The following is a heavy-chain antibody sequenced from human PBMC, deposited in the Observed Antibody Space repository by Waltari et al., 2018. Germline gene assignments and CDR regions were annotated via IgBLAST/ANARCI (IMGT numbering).Heavy chain of an antibody. J-gene: IGHJ4*02. CDR1: GFTFSSYA. CDR2: ISGSGGST. D-gene: IGHD3-22*01. CDR3: ARDADYYDSSGYLAY. Sequence: EVQLLESGGGLVQPGGSLRLSCAASGFTFSSYAMSWVRQAPGKGLEWVSAISGSGGSTYYADSVKGRFTISRDNAKNSLYLQMNSLRAEDTAVYYCARDADYYDSSGYLAYWGQGTLVTVSS. V-gene: IGHV3-23*01.